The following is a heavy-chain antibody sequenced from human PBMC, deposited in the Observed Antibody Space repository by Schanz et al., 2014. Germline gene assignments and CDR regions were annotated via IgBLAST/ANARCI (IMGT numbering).Heavy chain of an antibody. V-gene: IGHV3-7*02. J-gene: IGHJ4*02. CDR3: ARGGFGEVSYFDY. Sequence: EVQLAESGGGLVQPGGSLRLSCAASTFTFSSDWMSWVRQAPGKGLEWVANIKEDGSNTNYADSVKGRFTISRDNAKSSLYLQMNSLRAEDTAVYYCARGGFGEVSYFDYWGQGTLVTVSS. D-gene: IGHD3-10*01. CDR1: TFTFSSDW. CDR2: IKEDGSNT.